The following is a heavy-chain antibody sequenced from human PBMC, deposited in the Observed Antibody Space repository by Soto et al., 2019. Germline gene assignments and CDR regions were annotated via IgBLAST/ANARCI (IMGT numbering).Heavy chain of an antibody. CDR3: ERESPGLVPPNWLDP. V-gene: IGHV4-4*07. CDR1: GGSIDGYY. D-gene: IGHD3-16*02. Sequence: PSETLSLTCTVSGGSIDGYYWTWIRQSADKGLEWIGRMFISGSHKYNPALQSRVSMSVDPSKNQFSLNLTSVTAADTAVYYCERESPGLVPPNWLDPWGQGTLVTVSS. J-gene: IGHJ5*02. CDR2: MFISGSH.